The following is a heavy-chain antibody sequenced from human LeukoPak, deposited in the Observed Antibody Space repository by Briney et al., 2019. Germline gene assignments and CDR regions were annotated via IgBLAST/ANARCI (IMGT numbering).Heavy chain of an antibody. CDR3: ARRPLGGMDV. J-gene: IGHJ6*02. CDR1: GGSFSGYY. Sequence: SETLSLTCAVYGGSFSGYYWSWIRQPPGRGLEWIGEINHSGSTNYNPSLKSRATISVDTSKNQFSLRLNSVTAADTAVYYCARRPLGGMDVWGQGTTVTVSS. V-gene: IGHV4-34*01. D-gene: IGHD7-27*01. CDR2: INHSGST.